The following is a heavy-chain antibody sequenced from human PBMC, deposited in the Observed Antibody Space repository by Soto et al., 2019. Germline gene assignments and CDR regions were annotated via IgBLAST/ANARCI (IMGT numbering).Heavy chain of an antibody. D-gene: IGHD5-18*01. CDR3: ARTRGYSYGYVSRWFDP. CDR1: GGSFSGYY. J-gene: IGHJ5*02. V-gene: IGHV4-34*01. Sequence: SETLSLTCAVYGGSFSGYYWSWIRQPPGKGLEWIGEINHSGSTNYNPSLKSRVTISVDTSKNQFSLKLSSVTAADTAVYYCARTRGYSYGYVSRWFDPWGQGTLVTVPS. CDR2: INHSGST.